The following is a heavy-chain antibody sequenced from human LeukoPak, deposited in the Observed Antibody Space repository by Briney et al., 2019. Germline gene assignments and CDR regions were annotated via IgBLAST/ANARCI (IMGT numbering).Heavy chain of an antibody. CDR2: IWYDGSNK. CDR1: GFTFSSYG. Sequence: GGSLRLSCAASGFTFSSYGMHWVRQAPGKGLEWVAVIWYDGSNKYYADSVKGRFTISRDNSKNTLYLQMNSLRAEDTAVYYCARVNSDSSGYYNAAYYYYYGMDVWGQGTTVTVSS. J-gene: IGHJ6*02. V-gene: IGHV3-33*01. D-gene: IGHD3-22*01. CDR3: ARVNSDSSGYYNAAYYYYYGMDV.